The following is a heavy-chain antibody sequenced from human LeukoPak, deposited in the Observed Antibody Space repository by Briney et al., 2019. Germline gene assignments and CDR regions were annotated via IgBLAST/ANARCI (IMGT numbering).Heavy chain of an antibody. CDR3: AGGPSYFDY. CDR2: INHSGST. V-gene: IGHV4-34*01. Sequence: SETLSLTCAVYGGSFSGYYWSWIRQPPGKGLEWIGEINHSGSTNYNPSLKSRVTISVDTSKNQFSLKLSSVTAADTAVYYCAGGPSYFDYWGQGTLVTVSS. CDR1: GGSFSGYY. J-gene: IGHJ4*02.